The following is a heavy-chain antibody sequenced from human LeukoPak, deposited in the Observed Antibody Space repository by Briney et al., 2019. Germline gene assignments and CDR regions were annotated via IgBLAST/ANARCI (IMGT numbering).Heavy chain of an antibody. J-gene: IGHJ4*02. CDR3: ARVPASGTIDY. CDR1: GGSISSYY. Sequence: SETLSLTCTVSGGSISSYYWSWIRQPPGKGLEWIGYIYYSGSTNYNPSLKSRVTISVDTSKNQFSLKLSPVTAADTAVYYCARVPASGTIDYWGQGTLVTVSS. V-gene: IGHV4-59*01. D-gene: IGHD3-3*01. CDR2: IYYSGST.